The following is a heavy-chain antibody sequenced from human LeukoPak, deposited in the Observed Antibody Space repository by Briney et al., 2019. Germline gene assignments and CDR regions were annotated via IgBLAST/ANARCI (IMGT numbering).Heavy chain of an antibody. CDR2: KYYSGSA. D-gene: IGHD2-2*01. CDR1: GVSVSDGRYY. CDR3: ATPYCSSISCLDVFNV. J-gene: IGHJ3*01. V-gene: IGHV4-31*03. Sequence: PSQTLSLTCNVSGVSVSDGRYYWIWIRQHPGKGLEWIGYKYYSGSAKYNPSLKSRLTISIDTSKNQFSLQLSSVTAADTATYYCATPYCSSISCLDVFNVWGQGTRVTVSS.